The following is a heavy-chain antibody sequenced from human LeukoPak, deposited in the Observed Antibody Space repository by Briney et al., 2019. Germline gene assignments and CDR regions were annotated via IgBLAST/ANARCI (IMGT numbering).Heavy chain of an antibody. V-gene: IGHV3-30*18. J-gene: IGHJ5*02. CDR2: ISYDGYKR. Sequence: GGSLRLSCAASGFTFSSYEMNWVRQAPGKGLEWVAVISYDGYKRYYADSVKGRFTISRDNSKYTLYLQMNSLRAEDTAVYYCAKSRSRNMITFGGVQNWFDPWGQGTLVTVSS. CDR3: AKSRSRNMITFGGVQNWFDP. D-gene: IGHD3-16*01. CDR1: GFTFSSYE.